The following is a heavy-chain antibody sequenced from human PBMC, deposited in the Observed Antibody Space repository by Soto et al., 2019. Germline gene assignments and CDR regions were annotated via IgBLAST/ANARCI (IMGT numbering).Heavy chain of an antibody. CDR2: ISGSGGST. Sequence: EVQLLESGGGLVQPGGSLRLSCAASGFTFSSYAMSWVRQAPGKGLEWVSAISGSGGSTYYADSVKGRFTISRDNSKNTLYLQRNSLRAEDTAVYYCAKARGATPFYYYGMDVWGQGTTVTVSS. D-gene: IGHD1-26*01. V-gene: IGHV3-23*01. J-gene: IGHJ6*02. CDR3: AKARGATPFYYYGMDV. CDR1: GFTFSSYA.